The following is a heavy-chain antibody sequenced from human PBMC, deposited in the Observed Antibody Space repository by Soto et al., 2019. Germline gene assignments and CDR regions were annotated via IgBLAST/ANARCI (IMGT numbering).Heavy chain of an antibody. D-gene: IGHD3-3*01. CDR2: IYYSGTT. CDR3: ARDGFYTDGRGPRNEGFDY. Sequence: QVQLQQSGPGLVKPSETLSLTCAVSGGSFGTYSWNWIRQAPGKGLEWIGKIYYSGTTGYNPSLTSRVTLSIDTSQNKLSLSLSSVTAADTAVYYCARDGFYTDGRGPRNEGFDYWGQGTLVTVSA. CDR1: GGSFGTYS. J-gene: IGHJ4*02. V-gene: IGHV4-59*01.